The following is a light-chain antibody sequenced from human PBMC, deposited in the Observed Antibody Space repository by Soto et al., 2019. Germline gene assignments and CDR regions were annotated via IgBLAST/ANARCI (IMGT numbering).Light chain of an antibody. CDR1: QSISSY. J-gene: IGKJ1*01. CDR3: QQSYSTPCT. V-gene: IGKV1-39*01. CDR2: AAS. Sequence: DIQMTQSPSSLSASVGDRVTITCRASQSISSYLNWYQQKPGKAPKLLIYAASSLQSGVPSRFSGSGSGTDFTLTISSLQPEDFATYYCQQSYSTPCTFGQGTKVVIK.